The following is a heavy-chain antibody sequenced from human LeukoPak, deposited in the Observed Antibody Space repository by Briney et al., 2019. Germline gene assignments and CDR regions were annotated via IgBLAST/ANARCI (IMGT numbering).Heavy chain of an antibody. CDR2: IYYSGST. J-gene: IGHJ4*02. Sequence: SDTLSLTCTVSGGSISSYYWSWIRQPPGKGLEWIGYIYYSGSTNYNPSLKSRVTISVDTSKNQFSLKLSSVTAADTAVYYCAGTLNCGGDCYRDYWGQGTLVTVSS. D-gene: IGHD2-21*02. CDR3: AGTLNCGGDCYRDY. CDR1: GGSISSYY. V-gene: IGHV4-59*01.